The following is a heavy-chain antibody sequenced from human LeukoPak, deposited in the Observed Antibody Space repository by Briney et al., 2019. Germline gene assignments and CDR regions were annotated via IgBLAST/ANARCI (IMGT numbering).Heavy chain of an antibody. CDR3: AKDGYSSSYFDY. J-gene: IGHJ4*02. Sequence: GGSLRLSCAASGFTFSNYAMSWVRQAPGKGLEWVSGISGNAGNTYYTDSVKGRFTISRDNSKSTLDLQMNSLRAKDTAVYYCAKDGYSSSYFDYWGQGTLVTVSS. CDR2: ISGNAGNT. D-gene: IGHD6-6*01. CDR1: GFTFSNYA. V-gene: IGHV3-23*01.